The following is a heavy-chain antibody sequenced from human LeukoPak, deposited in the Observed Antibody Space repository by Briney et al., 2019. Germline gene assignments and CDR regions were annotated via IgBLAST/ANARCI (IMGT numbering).Heavy chain of an antibody. J-gene: IGHJ4*02. V-gene: IGHV4-59*01. CDR1: GGSISSYY. CDR3: AREQHYYDGSGYRIRTFDY. D-gene: IGHD3-22*01. CDR2: IYYSGST. Sequence: TSETLSLTCTVSGGSISSYYWSWIRQPPGKGLEWIGYIYYSGSTNYNPSLKSRVTISVDTSKNQFSLKLSSVTAADTAVYYCAREQHYYDGSGYRIRTFDYWGQGTLVTVSS.